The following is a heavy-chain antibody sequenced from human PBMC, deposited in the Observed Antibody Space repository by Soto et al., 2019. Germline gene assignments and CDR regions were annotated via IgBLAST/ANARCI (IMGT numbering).Heavy chain of an antibody. CDR1: GYSFTSYW. J-gene: IGHJ5*02. CDR3: ARRGTRTGIYGKNWFDP. D-gene: IGHD1-1*01. Sequence: GESLKISCKGSGYSFTSYWIGWVRQMPGKGLEWMGIIYPGDSDTRYSPSFQGQVTISADKSISTAYLQWSSLKASDTAMYYCARRGTRTGIYGKNWFDPWGQGTLVTVSS. CDR2: IYPGDSDT. V-gene: IGHV5-51*01.